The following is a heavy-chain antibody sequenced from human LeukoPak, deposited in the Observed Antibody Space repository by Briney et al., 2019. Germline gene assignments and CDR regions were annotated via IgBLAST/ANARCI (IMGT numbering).Heavy chain of an antibody. J-gene: IGHJ4*02. CDR1: GASISSYY. CDR3: ARGQVYFDY. CDR2: IYYSGYT. V-gene: IGHV4-59*01. Sequence: TSETLSLTCTVSGASISSYYWSWIRQPPGKGLEYIGYIYYSGYTTYNPSLKSRVTISLDTSRNKFSLKLSSVTAADTAVYYCARGQVYFDYWGQGTLVTVSS.